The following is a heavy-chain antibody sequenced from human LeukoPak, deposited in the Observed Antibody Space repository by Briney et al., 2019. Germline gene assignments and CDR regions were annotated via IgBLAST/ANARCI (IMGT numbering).Heavy chain of an antibody. CDR3: ALGGRFGELSLTTFDY. CDR1: GFTFDDYT. CDR2: ISWDGGST. Sequence: PGGSLRLSCAASGFTFDDYTMHWVRQAPGKGLEWVSLISWDGGSTYYADSVKGRFTISRDNSKNSLYLRMNSLRAEDTALYYCALGGRFGELSLTTFDYWGQGTLVTVSS. J-gene: IGHJ4*02. V-gene: IGHV3-43D*04. D-gene: IGHD3-10*01.